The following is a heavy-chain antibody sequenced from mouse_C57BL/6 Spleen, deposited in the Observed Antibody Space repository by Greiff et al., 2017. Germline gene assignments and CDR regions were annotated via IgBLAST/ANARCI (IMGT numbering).Heavy chain of an antibody. Sequence: EVMLVESEGGLVQPGSSMKLSCTASGFTFSDYYMAWVRQVPEKGLEWVANINYDGSSTYYLDSLKSRFIISRDNAKNILYLQMSSLKSEDTATYYCVRLLRYFDYWGQGTTLTVSS. J-gene: IGHJ2*01. V-gene: IGHV5-16*01. CDR1: GFTFSDYY. CDR3: VRLLRYFDY. D-gene: IGHD1-1*01. CDR2: INYDGSST.